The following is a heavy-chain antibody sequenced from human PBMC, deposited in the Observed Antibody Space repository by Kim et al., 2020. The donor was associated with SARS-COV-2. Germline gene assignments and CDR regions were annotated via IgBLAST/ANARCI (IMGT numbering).Heavy chain of an antibody. J-gene: IGHJ1*01. CDR2: ISPNNGNT. V-gene: IGHV1-18*04. D-gene: IGHD3-22*01. Sequence: ASVKVSCTTSGYTFINYGISWLRQAPGQGLEWMGWISPNNGNTNYAQTVQGRVTMTADSSTATVFMELRALRSDDTAVYFCARDLPPHNYFDTSAKLAWGQGTLVTVSS. CDR3: ARDLPPHNYFDTSAKLA. CDR1: GYTFINYG.